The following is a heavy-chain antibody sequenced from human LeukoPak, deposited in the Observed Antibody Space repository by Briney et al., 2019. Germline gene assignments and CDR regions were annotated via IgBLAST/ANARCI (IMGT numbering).Heavy chain of an antibody. J-gene: IGHJ4*02. D-gene: IGHD3-10*01. Sequence: GGSLRLSCAASGFTVSSNYMSWVRQAPGKGLEWVSVIYSGGSTYYANPVKGRFTISRDNSKNTLYLQMNSLRAEDTAVYYCAVIGTYGSGSYSDYWGQGTLVTVSS. CDR3: AVIGTYGSGSYSDY. V-gene: IGHV3-66*01. CDR2: IYSGGST. CDR1: GFTVSSNY.